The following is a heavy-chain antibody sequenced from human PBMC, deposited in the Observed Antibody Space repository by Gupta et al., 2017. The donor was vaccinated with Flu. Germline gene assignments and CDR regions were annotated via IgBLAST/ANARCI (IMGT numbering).Heavy chain of an antibody. D-gene: IGHD2-21*02. J-gene: IGHJ4*02. Sequence: GSNKYYADSVKGRFTISRDNSKNTLYLQMNSLRAEDTAVFYCARDKSWVVTAIPTNHFDYWGQGTLVTVSS. CDR3: ARDKSWVVTAIPTNHFDY. V-gene: IGHV3-33*01. CDR2: GSNK.